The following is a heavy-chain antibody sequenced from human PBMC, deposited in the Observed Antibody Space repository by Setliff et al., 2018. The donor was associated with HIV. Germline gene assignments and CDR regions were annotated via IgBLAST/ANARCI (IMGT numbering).Heavy chain of an antibody. CDR2: ISASNGDT. J-gene: IGHJ5*02. CDR1: GYIFTSYL. D-gene: IGHD6-19*01. Sequence: VKVSCKASGYIFTSYLISWVRQAPGHGLEWMGWISASNGDTNYAQKFQGRVTMTTDTSTTTAYMELKSLRSDDTAVYYCARMGSGWFIGLDPWGQGSLVTVS. V-gene: IGHV1-18*01. CDR3: ARMGSGWFIGLDP.